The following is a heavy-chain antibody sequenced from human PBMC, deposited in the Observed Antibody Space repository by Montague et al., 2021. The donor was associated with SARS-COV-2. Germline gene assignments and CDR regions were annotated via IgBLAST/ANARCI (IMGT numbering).Heavy chain of an antibody. CDR3: ASSSYSSRWYYFDY. CDR2: IYYSGST. D-gene: IGHD6-13*01. V-gene: IGHV4-39*01. CDR1: GVPLSSSSFY. J-gene: IGHJ4*02. Sequence: SETLSLTCTVSGVPLSSSSFYWGWIRQPPGKGLEWIGSIYYSGSTYYNPSLKSRVSISVDTSKKQLSLRLSSVTAADTAVYYCASSSYSSRWYYFDYWGQGTLVAVSS.